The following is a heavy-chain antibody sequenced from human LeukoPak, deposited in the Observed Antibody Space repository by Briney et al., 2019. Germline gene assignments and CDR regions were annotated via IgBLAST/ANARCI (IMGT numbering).Heavy chain of an antibody. V-gene: IGHV4-39*01. D-gene: IGHD6-19*01. J-gene: IGHJ5*02. CDR2: IYYSGST. CDR3: ARHDSSGWYVKGHFNWFGP. Sequence: PSETLSLTCTVSGGSISSSSYYWGWIRQPPGKGLEWIGSIYYSGSTYYNPSLKSRVTISVDTSKNQFSLKLSSVTAADTAVYYCARHDSSGWYVKGHFNWFGPWGQGTLVTVSS. CDR1: GGSISSSSYY.